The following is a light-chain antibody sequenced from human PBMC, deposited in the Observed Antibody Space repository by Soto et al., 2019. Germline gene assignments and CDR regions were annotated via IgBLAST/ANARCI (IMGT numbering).Light chain of an antibody. CDR3: AAWDDTLRARV. J-gene: IGLJ2*01. V-gene: IGLV1-44*01. Sequence: QSVLAQPPSASGTPGQRVTISCSGSNSNIGRNDVTWYQQVPGTAPQCLIYSNDQRPSGVPDRISGSRSATSASLAISGLQSGDEAEYYCAAWDDTLRARVFGGGTKLTVL. CDR2: SND. CDR1: NSNIGRND.